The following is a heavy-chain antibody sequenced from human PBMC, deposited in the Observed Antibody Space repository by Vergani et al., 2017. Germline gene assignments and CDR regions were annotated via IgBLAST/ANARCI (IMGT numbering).Heavy chain of an antibody. V-gene: IGHV3-48*01. D-gene: IGHD4/OR15-4a*01. CDR2: IRSANTNT. CDR3: AREGVPDAFDI. Sequence: EVQLVESGGGLERLGGSLSPSFEAFGFTSSSLTRHWSRQPPGKGLEWVSAIRSANTNTYYADSVEGRFAISRDNAKTSLYLQMNSLRVEDTAVYYCAREGVPDAFDIWGQGTMVTVSS. CDR1: GFTSSSLT. J-gene: IGHJ3*02.